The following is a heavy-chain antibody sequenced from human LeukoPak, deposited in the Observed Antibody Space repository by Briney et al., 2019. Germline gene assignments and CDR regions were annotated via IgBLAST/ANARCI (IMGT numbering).Heavy chain of an antibody. CDR2: INTYNGDT. D-gene: IGHD3-16*01. V-gene: IGHV1-18*01. J-gene: IGHJ4*02. Sequence: ALVKVSCKASGYTFTSYGISWVRQAPGQGLAWMGWINTYNGDTKCAQKLQGRVTMTTDTSTSTAFMELRSLRSDDSAVYYCARGIRSPLFDYWGLGTLVTVSP. CDR3: ARGIRSPLFDY. CDR1: GYTFTSYG.